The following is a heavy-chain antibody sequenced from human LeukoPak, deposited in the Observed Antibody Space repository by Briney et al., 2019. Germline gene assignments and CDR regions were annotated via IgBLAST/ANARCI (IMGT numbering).Heavy chain of an antibody. Sequence: GGSLRLSCAASGFPFSSYEMKWVRQAPGKGLEWVSYINSSGSTIYYPDSVKGRFTISRDNAKNSLYLQMNSLRAEDTAVYYCARDHMVRGTLMDCWGQGTLVTVSS. D-gene: IGHD3-10*01. V-gene: IGHV3-48*03. CDR2: INSSGSTI. CDR1: GFPFSSYE. J-gene: IGHJ4*02. CDR3: ARDHMVRGTLMDC.